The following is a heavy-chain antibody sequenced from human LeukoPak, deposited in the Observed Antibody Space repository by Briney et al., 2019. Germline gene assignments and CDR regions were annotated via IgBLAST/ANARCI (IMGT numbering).Heavy chain of an antibody. CDR2: ITSSSDTI. J-gene: IGHJ4*02. CDR3: ARVVFGVAGGDY. Sequence: PGGSLRLSCAASGFSFSSYNMIWVRKAPGKGLECISYITSSSDTIHYADSVKGRFAVSRDNVKNLLYLQMNSLRVEDTALYYCARVVFGVAGGDYWGQGTLVSVSS. CDR1: GFSFSSYN. D-gene: IGHD3-3*01. V-gene: IGHV3-48*01.